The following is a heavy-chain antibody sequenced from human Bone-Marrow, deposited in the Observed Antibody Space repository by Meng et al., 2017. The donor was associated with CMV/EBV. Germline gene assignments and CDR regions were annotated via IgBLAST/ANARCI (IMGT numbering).Heavy chain of an antibody. CDR1: GFTFSSYW. D-gene: IGHD6-6*01. J-gene: IGHJ6*02. Sequence: LTCAASGFTFSSYWMHWVRQAPGKGLVWVSRINSDGSSTSYADSVKGRFTISRDNAKNTLYLQMNSLRAEDTAVYYCARDLYRYSSSSGGVGYYYYYGMDVWVQGTTVTVSS. CDR3: ARDLYRYSSSSGGVGYYYYYGMDV. V-gene: IGHV3-74*01. CDR2: INSDGSST.